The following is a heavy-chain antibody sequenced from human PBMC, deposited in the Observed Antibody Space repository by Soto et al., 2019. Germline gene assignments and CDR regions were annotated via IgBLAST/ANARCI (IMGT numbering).Heavy chain of an antibody. CDR1: GGSISSSSYY. V-gene: IGHV4-39*01. Sequence: SETLSLTCTVSGGSISSSSYYWGWIRQPPGKGLEWIGSIYYSGSTYYNPSLKSRVTISVDTSKNQFSLKLSSVTAADTAVYYCARRDHGSYTKKEYNWFDPWGQGTLVTVSS. D-gene: IGHD1-26*01. CDR2: IYYSGST. CDR3: ARRDHGSYTKKEYNWFDP. J-gene: IGHJ5*02.